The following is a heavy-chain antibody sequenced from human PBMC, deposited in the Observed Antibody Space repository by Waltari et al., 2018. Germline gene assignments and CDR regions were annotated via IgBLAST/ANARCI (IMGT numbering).Heavy chain of an antibody. J-gene: IGHJ4*02. Sequence: EVQLLESGGGLVQPGGSLRLSCAASGFTFSSYAMSWVRQAPGKGLEWVSVIYSGGSTYYADSVKGRFTISRDNSKNTLYLQMNSLRAEDTAVYYCAKDRTAVAGSDYWGQGTLVTVSS. CDR1: GFTFSSYA. CDR3: AKDRTAVAGSDY. V-gene: IGHV3-23*03. D-gene: IGHD6-19*01. CDR2: IYSGGST.